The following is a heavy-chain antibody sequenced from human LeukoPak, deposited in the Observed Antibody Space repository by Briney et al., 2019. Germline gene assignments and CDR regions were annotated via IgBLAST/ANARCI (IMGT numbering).Heavy chain of an antibody. CDR2: IIPILGIA. CDR1: GGTFSSYT. D-gene: IGHD5-18*01. CDR3: ARLDTAMSIDY. Sequence: WASVKVSCKASGGTFSSYTISWVRQAPGQGLEWMGRIIPILGIANYAQKFQGRVTITADKSTSTAYMELSSLRPEDTAVYYCARLDTAMSIDYWGQGTLVTVSS. V-gene: IGHV1-69*02. J-gene: IGHJ4*02.